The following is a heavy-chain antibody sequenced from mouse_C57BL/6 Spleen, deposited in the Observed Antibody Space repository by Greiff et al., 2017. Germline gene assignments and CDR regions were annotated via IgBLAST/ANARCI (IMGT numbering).Heavy chain of an antibody. V-gene: IGHV1-50*01. CDR1: GYTFTSYW. CDR2: IDPSDSYT. Sequence: QVQLQQSGAELVKPGASVKLSCKASGYTFTSYWMQWVKQRPGQGLEWIGEIDPSDSYTNYNQKFKGKATLTVDTSSSTAYMKLSSLTSEDSAVYYCARPPPRGDYAMDYWGQGTSVTVSS. J-gene: IGHJ4*01. CDR3: ARPPPRGDYAMDY.